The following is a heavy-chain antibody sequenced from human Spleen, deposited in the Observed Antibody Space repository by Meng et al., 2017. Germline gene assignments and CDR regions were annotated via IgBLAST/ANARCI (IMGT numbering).Heavy chain of an antibody. V-gene: IGHV3-15*01. Sequence: GGSLRLSCVASGLSFTDAWMSWVRQAPGKGLEWVGRIKRNSDGGTIDYAAPVKGRFTISRDDSKNTLYLQMDSLITEDTAVYYCSGHIDYWGQGTLVTVSS. J-gene: IGHJ4*02. CDR2: IKRNSDGGTI. CDR3: SGHIDY. D-gene: IGHD5-12*01. CDR1: GLSFTDAW.